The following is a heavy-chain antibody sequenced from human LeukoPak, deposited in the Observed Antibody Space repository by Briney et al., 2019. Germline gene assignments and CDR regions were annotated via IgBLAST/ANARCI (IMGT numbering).Heavy chain of an antibody. CDR3: VRGARSRRRWFDP. CDR2: MNPNSGNT. CDR1: GYTFTSYD. V-gene: IGHV1-8*01. Sequence: GASVKVSCKASGYTFTSYDINWVRQATGQGLEWMGWMNPNSGNTGYTQKFQGRVTMTMNTSISTAYMVLSSLRSEDTAVYYCVRGARSRRRWFDPWGQGTLVTVSS. J-gene: IGHJ5*02.